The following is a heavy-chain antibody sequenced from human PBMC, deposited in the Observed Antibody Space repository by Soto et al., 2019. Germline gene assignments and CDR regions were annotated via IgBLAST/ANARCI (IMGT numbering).Heavy chain of an antibody. CDR3: ARERRDGARLDP. V-gene: IGHV4-30-4*01. J-gene: IGHJ5*02. CDR2: IYHSGST. Sequence: QVQLQESGPGLVKPSQTLSLTCTVSGGSISSGDYYWSWIRQPPGKGLEWIGYIYHSGSTYYNPSHKRRVTISVHASKNQFSLKLSTVTAADTAVYYCARERRDGARLDPWGQGTLVSVSS. CDR1: GGSISSGDYY.